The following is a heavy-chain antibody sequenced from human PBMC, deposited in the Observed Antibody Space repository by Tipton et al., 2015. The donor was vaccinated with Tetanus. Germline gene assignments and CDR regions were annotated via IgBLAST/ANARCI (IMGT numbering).Heavy chain of an antibody. J-gene: IGHJ6*02. CDR2: ISYTGTT. D-gene: IGHD3-10*01. CDR1: GGSITNGGYY. V-gene: IGHV4-31*03. Sequence: TLSLTCTVSGGSITNGGYYWSWIRQHPGKGLDWIGYISYTGTTHYNPSLKSRVTISVDTSQKQISLKVNSVTAADTAVYYCARDRGVLGGYYYSHGMDVWGQGTTVTVSS. CDR3: ARDRGVLGGYYYSHGMDV.